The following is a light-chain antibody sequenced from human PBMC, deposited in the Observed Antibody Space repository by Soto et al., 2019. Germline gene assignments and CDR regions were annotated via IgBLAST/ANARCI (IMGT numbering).Light chain of an antibody. CDR1: SSNIGAGYD. CDR2: DNN. Sequence: QSVLTQPPSVSGAPGQRVTISCTGSSSNIGAGYDVHWYQQLPGTAPQLLIYDNNNRPSGVPDRVPGSKSGTSASLAIAGLQAEDEADYYCQSYDSSLSGSVFGGGTKLTVL. J-gene: IGLJ2*01. V-gene: IGLV1-40*01. CDR3: QSYDSSLSGSV.